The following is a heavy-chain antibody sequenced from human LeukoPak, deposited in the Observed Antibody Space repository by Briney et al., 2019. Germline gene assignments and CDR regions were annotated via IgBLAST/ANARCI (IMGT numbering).Heavy chain of an antibody. CDR2: IRYDGSTK. Sequence: GGSLRLSCSASGFTFSSYGMHWVRQAPGKGLEWVTIIRYDGSTKYYTDSVKGRFTISRDNSKNTLYLQMNSLRAEDTAIYYCAKDQLYDDFWSGYYPFDDWGQGTLVTVSS. D-gene: IGHD3-3*01. J-gene: IGHJ4*02. CDR3: AKDQLYDDFWSGYYPFDD. CDR1: GFTFSSYG. V-gene: IGHV3-30*02.